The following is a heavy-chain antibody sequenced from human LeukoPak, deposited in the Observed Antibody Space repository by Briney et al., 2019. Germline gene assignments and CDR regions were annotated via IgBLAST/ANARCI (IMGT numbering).Heavy chain of an antibody. J-gene: IGHJ6*04. V-gene: IGHV1-18*01. Sequence: ASVKVSCKTSGYTFRNYGITWERQIPGQGLEWMGWISPYNGNTNYAQKLQGRVTMTTDTSTSTAYMELRSLTSDDTAVYYCARGGVTSVVDVWGKGTTVTISS. CDR2: ISPYNGNT. CDR3: ARGGVTSVVDV. D-gene: IGHD4-23*01. CDR1: GYTFRNYG.